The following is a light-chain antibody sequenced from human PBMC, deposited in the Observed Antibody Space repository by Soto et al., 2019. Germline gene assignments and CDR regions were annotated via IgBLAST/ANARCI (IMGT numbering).Light chain of an antibody. CDR2: HAS. V-gene: IGKV3-11*01. CDR3: QQYSSWLRS. CDR1: QTVTN. J-gene: IGKJ4*01. Sequence: EVVLTQSPATLSLSPGEGASLSCRASQTVTNLAWYQHKPGQAPRLLIYHASTRATGIPARFSGSASGTDFTLSISSLEPKDCEVYYCQQYSSWLRSFGGGTKVEIK.